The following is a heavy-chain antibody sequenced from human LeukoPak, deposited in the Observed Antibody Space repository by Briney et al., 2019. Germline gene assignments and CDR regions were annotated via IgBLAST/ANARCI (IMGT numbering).Heavy chain of an antibody. V-gene: IGHV1-2*02. CDR3: ASDFTRIEAPSSPLDY. D-gene: IGHD6-6*01. CDR2: INPNSGGT. J-gene: IGHJ4*02. CDR1: GYTFTGYY. Sequence: GASVKVSCKASGYTFTGYYMHGVRQAPGQGLEWMGWINPNSGGTNYAQKCQGRVTMTRDTSISTAYMGLSRLRSDDTGVYYCASDFTRIEAPSSPLDYWGQGTLVTVSS.